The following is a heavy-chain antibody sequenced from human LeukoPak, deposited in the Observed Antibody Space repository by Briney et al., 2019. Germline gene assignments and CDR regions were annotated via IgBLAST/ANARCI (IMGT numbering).Heavy chain of an antibody. Sequence: GRSLRLSCAASGFTFSSYAMHWVRQAPGKGLEWVAVISYDGSNKYYADSVKGRFTIFRDNSKNTLYLQMNSLRAEDTAVYYCARDNCGSTSCYHGYWGQGTLVTVSS. J-gene: IGHJ4*02. V-gene: IGHV3-30*04. CDR2: ISYDGSNK. D-gene: IGHD2-2*01. CDR1: GFTFSSYA. CDR3: ARDNCGSTSCYHGY.